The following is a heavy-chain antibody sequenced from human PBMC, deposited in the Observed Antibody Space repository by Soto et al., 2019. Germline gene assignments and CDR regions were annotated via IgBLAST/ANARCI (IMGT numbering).Heavy chain of an antibody. J-gene: IGHJ3*02. Sequence: QVQLVQSGAEVKKPGSSVKVSCKASGGSFSRYAISWVRQAPVQGLEWMGGIIPIFGAPTYAQKFQGRVKIIAAKSTSTAYMELSSLRSEDTALDYCARAGPVSGNHAFDIWGQGTLVTVSS. CDR2: IIPIFGAP. CDR1: GGSFSRYA. V-gene: IGHV1-69*06. D-gene: IGHD6-19*01. CDR3: ARAGPVSGNHAFDI.